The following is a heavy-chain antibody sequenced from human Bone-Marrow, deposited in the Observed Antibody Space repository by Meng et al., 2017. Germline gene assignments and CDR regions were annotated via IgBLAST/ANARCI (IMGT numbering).Heavy chain of an antibody. Sequence: SETLSLTCALYGGSFSSYYWSWIRQPPGKGLEWIGEISRGGTTNYNPSLKSRVTISVDTSKNQFSLKLSSVTAADTAVYYCARDRLTYYYDSSGYYHDAFDIWGQGTMVTVSS. CDR3: ARDRLTYYYDSSGYYHDAFDI. CDR1: GGSFSSYY. D-gene: IGHD3-22*01. J-gene: IGHJ3*02. CDR2: ISRGGTT. V-gene: IGHV4-34*01.